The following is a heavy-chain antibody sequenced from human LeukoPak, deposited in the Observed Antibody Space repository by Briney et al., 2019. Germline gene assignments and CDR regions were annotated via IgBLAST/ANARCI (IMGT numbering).Heavy chain of an antibody. CDR2: ISSSSSYI. CDR3: ARGIHYYDSSSYYDHFQN. J-gene: IGHJ1*01. CDR1: GFTFSSYS. Sequence: TGGSLRLSCAASGFTFSSYSMNWVRQAPGKGLEWVSSISSSSSYIYYADSVKGRFTISRDNAKNSLYLQMNSLRAEDTAVYYCARGIHYYDSSSYYDHFQNWGQGTLVTVSS. D-gene: IGHD3-22*01. V-gene: IGHV3-21*01.